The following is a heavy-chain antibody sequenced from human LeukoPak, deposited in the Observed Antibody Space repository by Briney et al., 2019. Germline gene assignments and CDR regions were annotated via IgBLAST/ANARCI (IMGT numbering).Heavy chain of an antibody. CDR3: AKGLVGSSIADFFDY. Sequence: GGSLILSCAASGFTFDDYAMHWVRQAPGKGLEWVSGISWNSGSIGYADSVKGRFTISRDNAKNSLYLQMNSLRGEDMVLYYCAKGLVGSSIADFFDYWGQGILVTVSS. CDR2: ISWNSGSI. J-gene: IGHJ4*02. V-gene: IGHV3-9*03. CDR1: GFTFDDYA. D-gene: IGHD6-6*01.